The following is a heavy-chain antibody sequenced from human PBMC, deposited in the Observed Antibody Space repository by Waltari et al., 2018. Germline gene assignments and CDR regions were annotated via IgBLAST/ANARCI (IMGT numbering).Heavy chain of an antibody. CDR1: GYSLSSGSY. J-gene: IGHJ3*01. CDR2: IYHSGST. V-gene: IGHV4-38-2*01. D-gene: IGHD1-1*01. Sequence: QVQLQESGPGLVKPSETLSLTCAVSGYSLSSGSYWGWIRQPPGKGLEWIGSIYHSGSTYYNPSLKSRVTISVDTSKNQFSLKLSSVTAADTAVYYCARSQPLMAVWGQGTMVTVSS. CDR3: ARSQPLMAV.